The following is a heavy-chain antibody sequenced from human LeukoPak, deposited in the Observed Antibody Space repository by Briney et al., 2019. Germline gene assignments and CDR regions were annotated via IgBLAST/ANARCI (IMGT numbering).Heavy chain of an antibody. Sequence: GGSLRLACAASGFTFSDYYMSWIRQAPGKGLEWVSYISSSGSTIYYADSVKGRFTISRHNAKNSLYLQMNSLRAEDTAVYYCARAYSSGWWDAFDIWGQGTMVTVSS. CDR2: ISSSGSTI. CDR3: ARAYSSGWWDAFDI. CDR1: GFTFSDYY. D-gene: IGHD6-19*01. V-gene: IGHV3-11*01. J-gene: IGHJ3*02.